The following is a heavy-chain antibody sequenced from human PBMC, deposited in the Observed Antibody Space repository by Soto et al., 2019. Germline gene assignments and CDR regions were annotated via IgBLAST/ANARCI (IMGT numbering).Heavy chain of an antibody. CDR2: TYYRSKLYN. D-gene: IGHD2-8*02. Sequence: PSQTLSLTCAISGDSVSSNSAAWNWIRQSPSRGLELLVRTYYRSKLYNDLAVSVRSRITIHPDTSRNQYTLQLNSVTPEDTAVYFCTRGLYWYDYRGQGTLVTVYS. CDR3: TRGLYWYDY. J-gene: IGHJ4*02. CDR1: GDSVSSNSAA. V-gene: IGHV6-1*01.